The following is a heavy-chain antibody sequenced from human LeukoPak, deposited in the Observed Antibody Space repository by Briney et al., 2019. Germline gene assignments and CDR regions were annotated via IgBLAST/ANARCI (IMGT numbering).Heavy chain of an antibody. Sequence: GASLRLFCAASGFTFSSYAMSWVRQAPGKGLEEGTAISGSGGSTYYADSVKGRFTISRDNSKNTLYLQMNSLRAEDTAVYYCAKDPLYYDFWSGSFDYWGQGTLVTVSS. CDR2: ISGSGGST. D-gene: IGHD3-3*01. V-gene: IGHV3-23*01. CDR1: GFTFSSYA. J-gene: IGHJ4*02. CDR3: AKDPLYYDFWSGSFDY.